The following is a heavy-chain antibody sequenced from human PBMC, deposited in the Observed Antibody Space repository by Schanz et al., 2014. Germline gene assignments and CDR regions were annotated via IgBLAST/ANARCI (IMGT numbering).Heavy chain of an antibody. Sequence: QVHLEQSGPEVKKPGASVKLSCRASGYPFTNYYIHWVRQAPGQGLEWMGIVNPSGGSTSYAQKFQGRVTMTRDTSTSTVYMELSSLRSEDTAVYYCARAPVTVGPYHYYMDVWGKGTTVTVSS. J-gene: IGHJ6*03. V-gene: IGHV1-46*01. CDR1: GYPFTNYY. CDR2: VNPSGGST. CDR3: ARAPVTVGPYHYYMDV. D-gene: IGHD4-17*01.